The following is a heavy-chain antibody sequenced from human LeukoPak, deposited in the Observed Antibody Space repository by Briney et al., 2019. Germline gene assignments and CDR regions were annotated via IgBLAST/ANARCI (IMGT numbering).Heavy chain of an antibody. CDR3: ARKPTSTSRYYYYYGMDV. CDR1: GHSFTSYW. CDR2: IYPGDSDT. J-gene: IGHJ6*02. Sequence: GESLKISCKGSGHSFTSYWIGWVRQMPGKGLEWMGIIYPGDSDTRYSPSFQGQVTISADKSVSTAYLQWSSLKASDTAMYYCARKPTSTSRYYYYYGMDVWGQGTTVTVSS. D-gene: IGHD2-2*01. V-gene: IGHV5-51*01.